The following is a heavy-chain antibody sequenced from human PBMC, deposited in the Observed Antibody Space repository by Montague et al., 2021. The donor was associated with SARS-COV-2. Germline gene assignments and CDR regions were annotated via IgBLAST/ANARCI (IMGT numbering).Heavy chain of an antibody. D-gene: IGHD1-7*01. Sequence: SETLSLTCTVSGGSVGSSHYYWAWIRQPPGKGLEWIGTIYYSGSTYYNPSPQSRVTIDVDASTNQSSLKLHSVTAADPAVYFCARGLYNWNYEHWFDTWGQGTLVTVSS. CDR2: IYYSGST. CDR1: GGSVGSSHYY. V-gene: IGHV4-39*01. CDR3: ARGLYNWNYEHWFDT. J-gene: IGHJ5*02.